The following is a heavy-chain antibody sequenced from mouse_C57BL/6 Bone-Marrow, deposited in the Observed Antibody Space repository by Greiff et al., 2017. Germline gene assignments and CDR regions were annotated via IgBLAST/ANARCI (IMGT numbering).Heavy chain of an antibody. J-gene: IGHJ4*01. Sequence: QVQLQQPGAELVRPGSSVKLSCKASGYTFTSYWMDWVKQRPGQGLEWIGNIYPSDSETHYNQKFKDKATLTVDKSSSTAYMQLSSLTSEASAVYYCAREGRLLMGYWGQGASVTASS. D-gene: IGHD2-3*01. V-gene: IGHV1-61*01. CDR2: IYPSDSET. CDR3: AREGRLLMGY. CDR1: GYTFTSYW.